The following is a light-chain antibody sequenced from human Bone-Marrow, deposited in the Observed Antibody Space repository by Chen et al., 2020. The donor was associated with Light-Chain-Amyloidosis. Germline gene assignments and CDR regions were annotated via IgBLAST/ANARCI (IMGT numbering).Light chain of an antibody. Sequence: QSALTQPRSVSGSPGQSVTISCTGTSSYVGGYNYVSWYQQHPGKAPKLMIYDVSKRPLGVPDRFSVSKSGNTDSLTISGLQAEDEADYCCCSYAGSYTLVFGGGTKLTVL. CDR2: DVS. J-gene: IGLJ3*02. CDR1: SSYVGGYNY. V-gene: IGLV2-11*01. CDR3: CSYAGSYTLV.